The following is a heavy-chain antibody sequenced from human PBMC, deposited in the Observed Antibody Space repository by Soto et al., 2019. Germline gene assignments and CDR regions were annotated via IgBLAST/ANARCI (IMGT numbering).Heavy chain of an antibody. CDR1: GFTFNNAW. J-gene: IGHJ3*01. D-gene: IGHD6-25*01. CDR2: IKSKADGGII. Sequence: EVHLVESGGGLVKPGGSLRLSCAASGFTFNNAWMTWVRQAPGKGLGWVGRIKSKADGGIIDYAAPARGRFTISRDDSKNTVNLQMNSLKTEETAMYYCTTDRGGSTWGQGTMVTVSS. CDR3: TTDRGGST. V-gene: IGHV3-15*05.